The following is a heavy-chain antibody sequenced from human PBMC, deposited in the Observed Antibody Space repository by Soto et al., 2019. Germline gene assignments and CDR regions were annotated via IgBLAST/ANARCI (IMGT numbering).Heavy chain of an antibody. D-gene: IGHD3-3*01. V-gene: IGHV1-18*01. CDR2: ISAYNGNT. CDR3: ARDGTIFGVVTDAFDI. Sequence: ASVKVSCKASGYTSTSYGISWVRQAPGQGLEGMGWISAYNGNTNYAQRLQGRVTMTTDTSTSTAYMELRSLRSDDTAVYYCARDGTIFGVVTDAFDIWGQGTMVTVSS. CDR1: GYTSTSYG. J-gene: IGHJ3*02.